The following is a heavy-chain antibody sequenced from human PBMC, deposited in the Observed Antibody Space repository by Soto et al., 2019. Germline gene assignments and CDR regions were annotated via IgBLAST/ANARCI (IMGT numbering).Heavy chain of an antibody. CDR1: GYTLTNFY. CDR3: ARDGMGYSSSWTFGGFDY. D-gene: IGHD6-13*01. Sequence: ASVKVSCKASGYTLTNFYIHWVRQAPGQGLEWMGIINPNGGSTNYAHNFQGRVTITRDTSTSTVYMDLSSLRSEDTAVYYCARDGMGYSSSWTFGGFDYWGQGTLVTVSS. CDR2: INPNGGST. V-gene: IGHV1-46*01. J-gene: IGHJ4*02.